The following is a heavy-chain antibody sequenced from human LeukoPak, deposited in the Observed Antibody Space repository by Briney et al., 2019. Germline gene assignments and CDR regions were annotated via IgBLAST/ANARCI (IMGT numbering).Heavy chain of an antibody. Sequence: SETLSLTCGVSGGSISGTNWWSWVRQPPRQGLEWIGEISLAGQTNFNPSLNGRVTMSLDKSSNKLYLHLTSVTAADTATYFCSRESGPFCPFGYWGQGTLAIVS. J-gene: IGHJ4*02. CDR3: SRESGPFCPFGY. V-gene: IGHV4/OR15-8*02. D-gene: IGHD1-26*01. CDR2: ISLAGQT. CDR1: GGSISGTNW.